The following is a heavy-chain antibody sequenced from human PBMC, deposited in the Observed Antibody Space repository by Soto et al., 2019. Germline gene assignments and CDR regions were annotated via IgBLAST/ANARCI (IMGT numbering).Heavy chain of an antibody. Sequence: PGGSLRLSCAASGFSFNTYWMHWVRQAPGKGLVWVARIDPYGSATKYADSVEGRFTTSRDNAKNTLYLQMDSLAAEDTAVYYCAKDVLRFLEWLAFYGMDVWGQGTTVTVSS. CDR3: AKDVLRFLEWLAFYGMDV. D-gene: IGHD3-3*01. V-gene: IGHV3-74*03. CDR1: GFSFNTYW. J-gene: IGHJ6*02. CDR2: IDPYGSAT.